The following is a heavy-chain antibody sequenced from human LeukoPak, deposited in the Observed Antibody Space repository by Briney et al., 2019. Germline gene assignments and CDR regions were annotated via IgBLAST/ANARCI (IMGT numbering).Heavy chain of an antibody. Sequence: GGSLRLSCAASGFTFSSYAMSWVRQAPGKGLEWVSGISGSGGSTVYADSVRGRFTVSRDNFQNTVFLQMNSLRAEDTALYYCARDCHITNIRFWCYMDVWGKGTTVTVSS. CDR2: ISGSGGST. V-gene: IGHV3-23*01. J-gene: IGHJ6*03. D-gene: IGHD3-3*01. CDR1: GFTFSSYA. CDR3: ARDCHITNIRFWCYMDV.